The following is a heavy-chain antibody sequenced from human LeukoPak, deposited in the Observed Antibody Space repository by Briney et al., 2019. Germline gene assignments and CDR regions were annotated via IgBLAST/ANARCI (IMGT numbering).Heavy chain of an antibody. J-gene: IGHJ4*02. D-gene: IGHD1-26*01. Sequence: PGGSLRLSCAASGFTLSNYVMSWVRQAPGKGLEWVSSISGSGGSTYYADSVKGRFTISRDNSKNTLYLQMNSLRVEDTAVYYCAEEVGNTYPTFDYWGQGTLVTVSS. CDR1: GFTLSNYV. V-gene: IGHV3-23*01. CDR2: ISGSGGST. CDR3: AEEVGNTYPTFDY.